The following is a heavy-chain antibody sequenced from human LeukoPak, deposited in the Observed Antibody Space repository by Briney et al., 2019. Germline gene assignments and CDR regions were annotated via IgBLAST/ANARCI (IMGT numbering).Heavy chain of an antibody. CDR2: IKSDGST. CDR1: GFTFSSYW. J-gene: IGHJ1*01. CDR3: ARAPSEIGGYYPEYFRH. D-gene: IGHD3-22*01. V-gene: IGHV3-74*01. Sequence: GGSLRLSCAASGFTFSSYWMHWVRQAPGKGLVWVSRIKSDGSTNYADSVKGRFTISRDNAKNTVSLQMNSPRAEDTGVYYCARAPSEIGGYYPEYFRHWGQGTLVTVSS.